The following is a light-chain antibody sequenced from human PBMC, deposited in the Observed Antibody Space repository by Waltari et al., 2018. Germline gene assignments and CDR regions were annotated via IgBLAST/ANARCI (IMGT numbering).Light chain of an antibody. J-gene: IGKJ4*01. Sequence: EIVLTQSPGTLSLSPGERATLSCRASQSVSSSYLAWYQQKPGQAPRLLIYGASSRATVIPDRFSGSGSVTDFTLTISRLEPEDFAVYYCQQYGSSPPKLTFGGGTKVEIK. CDR2: GAS. CDR1: QSVSSSY. V-gene: IGKV3-20*01. CDR3: QQYGSSPPKLT.